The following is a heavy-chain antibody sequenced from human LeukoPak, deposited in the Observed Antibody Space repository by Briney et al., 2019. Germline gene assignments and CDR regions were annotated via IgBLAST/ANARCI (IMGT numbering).Heavy chain of an antibody. V-gene: IGHV4-61*02. Sequence: SQTLSLTCTVSGGSISTDLYYWTCIRQPAGKGLEWIGRIYSNGWTDYNPPLKRQVSISIDTSKNHFSLKMSLATAADTALYYCARGSGWNSFDPWGQGTLVTVSS. CDR2: IYSNGWT. CDR1: GGSISTDLYY. J-gene: IGHJ5*02. CDR3: ARGSGWNSFDP. D-gene: IGHD6-19*01.